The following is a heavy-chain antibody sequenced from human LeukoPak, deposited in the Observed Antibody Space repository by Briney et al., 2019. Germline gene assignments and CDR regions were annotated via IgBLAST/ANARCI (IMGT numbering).Heavy chain of an antibody. CDR3: TRSPPVSELLWFGEPPSYYFDY. Sequence: GGSLRLSCTASGFTFGDYAMSWFRQAPGKGLEWVGFIRSKAYGGTTEYAASVKGRFTISRDDSKSIAYLQMNSLKTEDTAVYYCTRSPPVSELLWFGEPPSYYFDYWGQGTLVTVSS. CDR1: GFTFGDYA. V-gene: IGHV3-49*03. J-gene: IGHJ4*02. CDR2: IRSKAYGGTT. D-gene: IGHD3-10*01.